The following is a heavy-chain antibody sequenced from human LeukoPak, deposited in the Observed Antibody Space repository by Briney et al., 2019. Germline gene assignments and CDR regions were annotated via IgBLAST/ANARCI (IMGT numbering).Heavy chain of an antibody. CDR3: ARLHYDSSGYYYFDY. D-gene: IGHD3-22*01. Sequence: SETPSLTCTVSGGSISSDYWSWIRQPPGQGLEWIGYIYYSGITNYNPSLKSRVTISVDTSKNQFSLKLSSVTAADTAVYYCARLHYDSSGYYYFDYWGQGTLVTVSS. CDR1: GGSISSDY. CDR2: IYYSGIT. V-gene: IGHV4-59*08. J-gene: IGHJ4*02.